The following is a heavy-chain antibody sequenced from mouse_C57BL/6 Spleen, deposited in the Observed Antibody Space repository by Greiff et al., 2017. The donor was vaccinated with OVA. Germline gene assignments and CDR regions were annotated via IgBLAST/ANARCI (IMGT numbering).Heavy chain of an antibody. V-gene: IGHV1-18*01. CDR2: INPNNGGT. Sequence: DVKLQESGPELVKPGASVKISCKASGYTFTDYNMDWVKQSHGKSLEWIGDINPNNGGTIYNQKFKGKATLTVDKSSSTAYMELRSLTAEDTAVYYCARERGDGNYDYWGQGTTLTVSS. CDR3: ARERGDGNYDY. D-gene: IGHD2-3*01. CDR1: GYTFTDYN. J-gene: IGHJ2*01.